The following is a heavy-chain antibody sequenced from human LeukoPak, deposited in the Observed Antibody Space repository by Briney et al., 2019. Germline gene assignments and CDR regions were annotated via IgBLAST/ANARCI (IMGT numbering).Heavy chain of an antibody. J-gene: IGHJ6*03. CDR2: IYTSGST. CDR3: ARDHPRGYYDSSGYYRYYYMDV. Sequence: SETLSLTCTVSGVSISSYYWSWIRQPPGKGLEWIGRIYTSGSTNYNPSLKSRVTISVDTSKNQFSLKLSSVTAADTAVYYCARDHPRGYYDSSGYYRYYYMDVWGKGTTVTISS. CDR1: GVSISSYY. V-gene: IGHV4-4*08. D-gene: IGHD3-22*01.